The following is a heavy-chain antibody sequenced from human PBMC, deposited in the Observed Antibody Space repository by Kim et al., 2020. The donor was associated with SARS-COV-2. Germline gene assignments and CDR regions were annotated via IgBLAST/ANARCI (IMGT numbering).Heavy chain of an antibody. D-gene: IGHD6-13*01. CDR2: IYYSGST. Sequence: SETLSLTCTVSGGSISSSSYYWGWIRQPPGKGLEWIGSIYYSGSTYYNPSLKSRVTISVDTSKNQFSLKLSSVTAADTAVYYCARQEVGSSSWSYYYYYGMDVWGQGTTVTVSS. J-gene: IGHJ6*02. CDR1: GGSISSSSYY. V-gene: IGHV4-39*01. CDR3: ARQEVGSSSWSYYYYYGMDV.